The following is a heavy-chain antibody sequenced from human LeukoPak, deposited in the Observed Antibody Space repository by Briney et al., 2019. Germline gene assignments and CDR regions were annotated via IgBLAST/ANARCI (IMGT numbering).Heavy chain of an antibody. CDR1: GFTFSSYA. J-gene: IGHJ4*02. V-gene: IGHV3-30-3*01. Sequence: GGSLRLSCAASGFTFSSYAMHWVRQAPGKGLEWVAVISYDGSNKYYADSVKGRFTISRDNSKNTLYLQMNSLRAEDTAMYYCVRDADFYKGDYWGQGTLVTVSS. D-gene: IGHD5-24*01. CDR3: VRDADFYKGDY. CDR2: ISYDGSNK.